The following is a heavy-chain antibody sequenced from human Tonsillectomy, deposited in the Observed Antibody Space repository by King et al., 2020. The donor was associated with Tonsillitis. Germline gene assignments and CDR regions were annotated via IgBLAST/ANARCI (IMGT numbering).Heavy chain of an antibody. CDR3: AKSGGYDLYYYYGMDV. CDR2: ISGRGDST. J-gene: IGHJ6*02. V-gene: IGHV3-23*04. CDR1: GFTVSIYA. D-gene: IGHD5-12*01. Sequence: VQLVESGGGLVQPGGSLRLSCAASGFTVSIYAMSGFRQAPGKGLELGSSISGRGDSTYNVDAVKVRFTISRDTSKNTLYLQMNSLRAEDTAVYYCAKSGGYDLYYYYGMDVWGQGTTVTVSS.